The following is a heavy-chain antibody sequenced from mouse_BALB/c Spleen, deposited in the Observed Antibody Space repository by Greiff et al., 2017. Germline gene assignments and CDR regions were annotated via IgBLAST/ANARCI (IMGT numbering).Heavy chain of an antibody. CDR2: INPSNGGT. CDR1: GYTFTSYY. J-gene: IGHJ2*01. Sequence: VQLQESGAELVKPGASVKLSCKASGYTFTSYYMYWVKQRPGQGLEWIGGINPSNGGTNFNEKFKSKATLTVDKSSSTAYMQLSSLTSEDSAVYYCTRHYGSFDYWGQGTTLTVSS. D-gene: IGHD1-1*01. CDR3: TRHYGSFDY. V-gene: IGHV1S81*02.